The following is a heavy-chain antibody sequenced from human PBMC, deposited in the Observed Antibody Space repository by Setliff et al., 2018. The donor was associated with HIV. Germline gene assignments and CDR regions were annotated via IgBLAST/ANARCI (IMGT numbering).Heavy chain of an antibody. V-gene: IGHV4-34*01. D-gene: IGHD3-10*01. CDR3: ARVASGFRITMVRVRHAFDI. Sequence: LSLTCAVYGGSFSGYYWSWIRQPPGKGLEWIGEINHSGSTNYNPSLKSRVTISVDTSKNQSSLKLSSVTAADTAVYYCARVASGFRITMVRVRHAFDIWGQGTMVTVSS. J-gene: IGHJ3*02. CDR1: GGSFSGYY. CDR2: INHSGST.